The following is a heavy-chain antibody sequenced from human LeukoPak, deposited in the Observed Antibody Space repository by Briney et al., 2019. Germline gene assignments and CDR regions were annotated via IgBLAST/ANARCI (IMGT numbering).Heavy chain of an antibody. CDR3: ARDLPPYYFDY. J-gene: IGHJ4*02. Sequence: SVKLSCKASGGIFSSYAISWVRQSPAQGLEWMGRIIPILGIENYAQKFQVRVTITADKSTSTAYMDLSSLRSEDTAEYYCARDLPPYYFDYWGQGTLVTVSS. V-gene: IGHV1-69*04. CDR2: IIPILGIE. CDR1: GGIFSSYA.